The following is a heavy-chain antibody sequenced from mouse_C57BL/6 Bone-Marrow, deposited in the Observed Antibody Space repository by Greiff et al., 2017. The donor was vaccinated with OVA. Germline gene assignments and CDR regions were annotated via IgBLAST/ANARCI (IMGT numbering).Heavy chain of an antibody. D-gene: IGHD2-5*01. CDR2: ISNLAYSI. V-gene: IGHV5-15*01. Sequence: DVQLVESGGGLVQPGGSLKLSCAASGFTFSDYGMAWVRQAPRKGPEWVAFISNLAYSIYYADTVTGRFTISRENAKNTLYLEMSSLRSEDTAMYYCARHYSNYDYWYFDVWGTGTTVTVSS. J-gene: IGHJ1*03. CDR3: ARHYSNYDYWYFDV. CDR1: GFTFSDYG.